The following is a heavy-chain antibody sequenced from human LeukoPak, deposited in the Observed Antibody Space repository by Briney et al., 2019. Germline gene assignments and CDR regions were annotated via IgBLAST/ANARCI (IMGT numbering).Heavy chain of an antibody. D-gene: IGHD3-10*01. V-gene: IGHV4-4*02. CDR1: GGSISSSNW. CDR2: IYHSGST. CDR3: ARDMYYYGSGSYRVLDAFDI. J-gene: IGHJ3*02. Sequence: PSETLSLTCAVSGGSISSSNWWSWVRQPPGKGLEWIGEIYHSGSTNYNPSLKSRVTISVDKSKNQFSLKLSSVTAADTAVYYCARDMYYYGSGSYRVLDAFDIWGQGTMVTVSS.